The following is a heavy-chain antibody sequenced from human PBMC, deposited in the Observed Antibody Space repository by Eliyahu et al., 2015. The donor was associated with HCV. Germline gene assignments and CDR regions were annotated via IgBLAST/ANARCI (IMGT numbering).Heavy chain of an antibody. Sequence: QVQLVQSGAEVKKPGASVKVSCKASGYTFTSYDINWVRQATGQGLEWMGWMNPNSGNTGYAQKFQGRVTMTRNTSISTAYMELSSLRSEDTAVYYCARGSPPLLWFRELLYYFDYWGQGTLVTVSS. CDR2: MNPNSGNT. CDR3: ARGSPPLLWFRELLYYFDY. V-gene: IGHV1-8*01. D-gene: IGHD3-10*01. CDR1: GYTFTSYD. J-gene: IGHJ4*02.